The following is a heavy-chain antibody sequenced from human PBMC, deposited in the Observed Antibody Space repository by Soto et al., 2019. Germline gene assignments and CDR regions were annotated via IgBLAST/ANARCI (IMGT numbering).Heavy chain of an antibody. Sequence: SETLSLTCTFSSTPVSSTTYTLGWIRQPPGTGLEWIGEINHSGSTNYNPSLKSRVTISVDTSKNQFSLKLTSVTAADTAVYYCARDKITGLFDYWGQGTLVTVSS. J-gene: IGHJ4*02. CDR1: STPVSSTTYT. CDR3: ARDKITGLFDY. V-gene: IGHV4-39*07. CDR2: INHSGST. D-gene: IGHD2-8*02.